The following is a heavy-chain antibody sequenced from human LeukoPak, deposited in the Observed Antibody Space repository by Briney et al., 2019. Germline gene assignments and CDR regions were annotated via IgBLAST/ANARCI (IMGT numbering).Heavy chain of an antibody. CDR3: ARGQAQWLGGGYYFDY. CDR2: MNPNSGNT. J-gene: IGHJ4*02. D-gene: IGHD6-19*01. Sequence: ASVKVSCKASGYTFTSYDINWVRQATGQGLEWMGWMNPNSGNTGYAQKFQGRVTTTRNTSISTAYMELSSLRSEDTAVYYCARGQAQWLGGGYYFDYWGQGTLVTVSS. CDR1: GYTFTSYD. V-gene: IGHV1-8*01.